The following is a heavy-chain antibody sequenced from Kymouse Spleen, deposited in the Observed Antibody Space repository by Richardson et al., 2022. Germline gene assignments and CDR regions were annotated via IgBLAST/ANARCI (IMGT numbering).Heavy chain of an antibody. J-gene: IGHJ5*02. CDR2: IYYSGST. Sequence: QLQLQESGPGLVKPSETLSLTCTVSGGSISSSSYYWGWIRQPPGKGLEWIGSIYYSGSTYYNPSLKSRVTISVDTSKNQFSLKLSSVTAADTAVYYCARQRVWFGERRWFDPWGQGTLVTVSS. D-gene: IGHD3-10*01. CDR3: ARQRVWFGERRWFDP. V-gene: IGHV4-39*01. CDR1: GGSISSSSYY.